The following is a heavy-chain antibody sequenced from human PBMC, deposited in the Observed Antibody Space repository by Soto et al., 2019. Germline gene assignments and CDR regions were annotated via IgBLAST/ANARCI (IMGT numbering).Heavy chain of an antibody. CDR1: GYTFTSHH. CDR2: INPRSGGT. Sequence: QVQLVQSGAEVMKPGASVKVSCKASGYTFTSHHMHWVRQVPGEGLDWMGMINPRSGGTNSPQKFQGRVTMTRDTSTSTVYMELSSLRSEDTAVYYCCSLDYGQWYWGQGTLVTVSS. J-gene: IGHJ4*02. CDR3: CSLDYGQWY. V-gene: IGHV1-46*03. D-gene: IGHD3-10*01.